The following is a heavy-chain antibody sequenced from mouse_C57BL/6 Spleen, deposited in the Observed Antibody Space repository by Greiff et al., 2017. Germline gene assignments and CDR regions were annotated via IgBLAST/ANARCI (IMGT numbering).Heavy chain of an antibody. CDR2: IDPETGGT. CDR1: GYTFTDYE. D-gene: IGHD1-1*01. J-gene: IGHJ3*01. CDR3: TRWGLLRLAWFAY. V-gene: IGHV1-15*01. Sequence: VQLQQSGAELVRPGASVTLSCKASGYTFTDYEMHWVKQTPVHGLEWIGAIDPETGGTAYNQKFKGKAILTADKSSSTAYMELRSLTSEDSAVYYCTRWGLLRLAWFAYWGQGTPVTVSA.